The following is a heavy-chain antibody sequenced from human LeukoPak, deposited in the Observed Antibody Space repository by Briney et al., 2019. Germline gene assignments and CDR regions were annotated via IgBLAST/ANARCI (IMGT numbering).Heavy chain of an antibody. V-gene: IGHV1-69*04. CDR2: IIPILGIA. Sequence: GASVKVSCKASGGTFSSYAISWVRQAPGQGLEWMGRIIPILGIANYAQKFQGRVTITADKSTSTAYMELSSLRSEDTAVYYCARGTWVIGYYFDYWGQGTLVTVSS. CDR3: ARGTWVIGYYFDY. D-gene: IGHD1/OR15-1a*01. J-gene: IGHJ4*02. CDR1: GGTFSSYA.